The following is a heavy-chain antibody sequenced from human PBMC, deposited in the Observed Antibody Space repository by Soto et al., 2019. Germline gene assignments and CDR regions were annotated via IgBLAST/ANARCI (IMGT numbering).Heavy chain of an antibody. CDR1: GGSISSGDYY. V-gene: IGHV4-30-4*01. J-gene: IGHJ6*02. D-gene: IGHD3-22*01. CDR2: VYYSGYT. Sequence: QVQLQESGPGLVKPSQTLSLTCTVSGGSISSGDYYWTWIRQPPGKGLEWIGFVYYSGYTHYNPSLKSRVTISVDTSKTQFSVKMSSVTAADTAVYYCARDREDYHESSGYPLYGMDVWGQGTTVAVSS. CDR3: ARDREDYHESSGYPLYGMDV.